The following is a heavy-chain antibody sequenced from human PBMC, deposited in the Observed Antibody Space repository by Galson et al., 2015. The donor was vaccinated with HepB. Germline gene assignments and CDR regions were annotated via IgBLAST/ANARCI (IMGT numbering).Heavy chain of an antibody. Sequence: CAISGDSVSSRTASWNWIRQSPSRGLEWLGRTHYRSKGYNEYATSVGGRININPNTTENPFSLHLNSVTPEDTAIYYCARAWTSRPSTRQTDHFDYWGQGTLVTVSS. J-gene: IGHJ4*02. CDR2: THYRSKGYN. D-gene: IGHD1-1*01. V-gene: IGHV6-1*01. CDR1: GDSVSSRTAS. CDR3: ARAWTSRPSTRQTDHFDY.